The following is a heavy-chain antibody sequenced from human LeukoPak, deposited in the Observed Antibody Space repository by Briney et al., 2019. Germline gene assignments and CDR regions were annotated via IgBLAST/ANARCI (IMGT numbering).Heavy chain of an antibody. D-gene: IGHD3-22*01. CDR2: IYHSGST. CDR1: GYSISSGYY. V-gene: IGHV4-38-2*02. Sequence: SRTLSLTCTVSGYSISSGYYWGWIRQPPGKGLEWIGSIYHSGSTYYNPSLKSRVTMSLDTSKNQFSLKLSSVTAADTAVYYCARTGGGPYYYDSSGYYYNWGQGTPVTVSS. CDR3: ARTGGGPYYYDSSGYYYN. J-gene: IGHJ4*02.